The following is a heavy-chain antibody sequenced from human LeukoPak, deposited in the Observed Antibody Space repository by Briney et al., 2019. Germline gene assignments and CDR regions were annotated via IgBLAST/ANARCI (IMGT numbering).Heavy chain of an antibody. V-gene: IGHV1-69*13. Sequence: SVKVSCKASGGTFSSYAISWVRQAPGQGLEWMGGIIPIFGTVNYAQKFQGRVTITADESTSTAYMELSSLRSEDTAVYYCARAPGIAALLMDVWGKGTTVTVSS. D-gene: IGHD6-6*01. J-gene: IGHJ6*03. CDR3: ARAPGIAALLMDV. CDR2: IIPIFGTV. CDR1: GGTFSSYA.